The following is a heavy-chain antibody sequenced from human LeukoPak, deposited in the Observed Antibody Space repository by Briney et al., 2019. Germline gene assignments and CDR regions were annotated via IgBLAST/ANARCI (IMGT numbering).Heavy chain of an antibody. D-gene: IGHD2-2*02. CDR3: ARGGQLLYRFDY. V-gene: IGHV4-31*03. CDR1: GGSISSGGYY. CDR2: IYYSGST. J-gene: IGHJ4*02. Sequence: PSETLSLTCTVSGGSISSGGYYWSWIRQHPGKGLEWIGYIYYSGSTYYNPSLKSRVTISVDTSKNQFSLKLSSVTAADTAVYYCARGGQLLYRFDYWGQGTLVTVAS.